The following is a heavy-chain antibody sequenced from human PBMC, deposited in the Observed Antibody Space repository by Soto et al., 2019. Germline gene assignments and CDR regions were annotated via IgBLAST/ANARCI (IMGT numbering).Heavy chain of an antibody. V-gene: IGHV4-4*02. CDR1: GGAISSSNW. D-gene: IGHD3-10*01. Sequence: PSETLSLTCAVSGGAISSSNWCSWVRQPPGKGQEWIGEIYHRGNTNYSPSLKSRGTMAVDKSRNYFSLKLSSVTAADTAVYYCARRWGEGRVDYWGQGTLVTVS. CDR2: IYHRGNT. CDR3: ARRWGEGRVDY. J-gene: IGHJ4*02.